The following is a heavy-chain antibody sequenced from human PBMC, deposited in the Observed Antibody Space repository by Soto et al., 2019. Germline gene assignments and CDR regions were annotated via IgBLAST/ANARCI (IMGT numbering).Heavy chain of an antibody. D-gene: IGHD2-2*01. CDR1: GFTFSSYA. J-gene: IGHJ6*02. CDR3: VKEGNQLPGTYYYYYGMDV. V-gene: IGHV3-64D*06. Sequence: GGSLRLSCSASGFTFSSYAMNWVRQAPGKGLEYVSAISSNGGSTYYADSVKGRFTISRDTSKNTLYLQMSSLRAEDTAVYYSVKEGNQLPGTYYYYYGMDVWGQGTTVTVSS. CDR2: ISSNGGST.